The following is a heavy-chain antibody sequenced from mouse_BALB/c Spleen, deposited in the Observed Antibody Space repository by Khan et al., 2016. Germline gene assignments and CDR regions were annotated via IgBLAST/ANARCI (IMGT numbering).Heavy chain of an antibody. CDR2: ISYDGSN. D-gene: IGHD4-1*01. Sequence: EVQLQESGPGLVKPSQSLSLTCSVTGYSITSGYYWNWIRQFPGNKLEWMGCISYDGSNTYNPSLRNRISITRDTSKNQFFLKLNSVTTEDTASYYWTRDEITGTFAYWGQGTLVTVSA. CDR1: GYSITSGYY. CDR3: TRDEITGTFAY. J-gene: IGHJ3*01. V-gene: IGHV3-6*02.